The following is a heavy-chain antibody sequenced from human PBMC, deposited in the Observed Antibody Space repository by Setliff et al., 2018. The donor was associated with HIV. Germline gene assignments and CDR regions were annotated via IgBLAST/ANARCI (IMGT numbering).Heavy chain of an antibody. Sequence: SETLSLTCTVSGGSISSGSHFWGWIRQPAGKGLEWIGHISTSGTTNYNPSLKSRVTFSVATSKNQFSLKLSSVTAADSAVYYCARDYYNFQDMWGQGTMVTVSS. D-gene: IGHD3-3*01. J-gene: IGHJ3*02. CDR3: ARDYYNFQDM. CDR1: GGSISSGSHF. CDR2: ISTSGTT. V-gene: IGHV4-61*09.